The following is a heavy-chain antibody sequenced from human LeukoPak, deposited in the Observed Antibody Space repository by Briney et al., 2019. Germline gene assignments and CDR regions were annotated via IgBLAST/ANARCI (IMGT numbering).Heavy chain of an antibody. Sequence: PSETLSLTCTVSGGSISSSSYYWGWIRQPPGKGLEWIGSIYYSGSTYYNPSLKSRVSISVDTSKNQFSLKLSSVTAADTAVYYCASTTTVVKGGDYWGQGTLVTVSS. V-gene: IGHV4-39*07. CDR1: GGSISSSSYY. CDR3: ASTTTVVKGGDY. CDR2: IYYSGST. J-gene: IGHJ4*02. D-gene: IGHD4-23*01.